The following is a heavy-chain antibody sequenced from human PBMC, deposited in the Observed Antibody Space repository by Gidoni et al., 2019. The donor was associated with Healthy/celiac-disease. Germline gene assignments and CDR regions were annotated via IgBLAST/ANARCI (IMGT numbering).Heavy chain of an antibody. CDR3: ARHSSAAGSSHFDY. D-gene: IGHD6-13*01. V-gene: IGHV5-51*01. CDR2: IYPGDSDT. CDR1: GYSSTSYW. Sequence: EVQLVQSGAEVKQLGESLTISCKGSGYSSTSYWIGWVRQMPGKGMEWMGIIYPGDSDTRYSPSFQGQVTISADKSISTAYLQWSSLKASDTAMYYCARHSSAAGSSHFDYWGQGTLVTVSS. J-gene: IGHJ4*02.